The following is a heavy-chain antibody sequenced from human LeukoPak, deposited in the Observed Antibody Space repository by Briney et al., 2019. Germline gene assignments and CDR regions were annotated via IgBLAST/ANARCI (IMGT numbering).Heavy chain of an antibody. V-gene: IGHV3-13*01. CDR1: GLTFSSYD. CDR2: IGTAGDT. D-gene: IGHD6-19*01. CDR3: ARGPYSSGWYKGVDYFDY. J-gene: IGHJ4*02. Sequence: PGGSLRLSCAASGLTFSSYDMHWVRQATGKGLEWVSAIGTAGDTYYPGSVKGRFTISRENAKNSLYLQMNSLRAGDTAVYYCARGPYSSGWYKGVDYFDYWGQGTLVIVSS.